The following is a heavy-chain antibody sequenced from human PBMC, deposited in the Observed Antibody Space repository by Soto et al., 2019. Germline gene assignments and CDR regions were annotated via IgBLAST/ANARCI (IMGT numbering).Heavy chain of an antibody. D-gene: IGHD4-17*01. CDR3: AKGLPSHYGDNKVY. CDR1: GFTFSNYA. J-gene: IGHJ4*02. CDR2: ISGGGDNT. Sequence: GGSLRLSCAASGFTFSNYAMSWVRQAPGRGLEWVSAISGGGDNTYYADSVKGRFTISRDNSKNTLYLQMNSLRAEDTAVYYCAKGLPSHYGDNKVYWGQGSLVTVSS. V-gene: IGHV3-23*01.